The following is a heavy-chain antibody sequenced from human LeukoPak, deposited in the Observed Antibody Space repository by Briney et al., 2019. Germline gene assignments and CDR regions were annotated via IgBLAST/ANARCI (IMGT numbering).Heavy chain of an antibody. D-gene: IGHD6-13*01. Sequence: SETLSLTCAVSGGSISSGGYSWSWIRQPPGKGLEWIGRIYTSGSTNYNPSLKSRVTMSVDTSKNQFSLKLSSVTAADTAVYYCARVAAAGTIVDYWGQGTLVTVSS. CDR1: GGSISSGGYS. CDR2: IYTSGST. CDR3: ARVAAAGTIVDY. J-gene: IGHJ4*02. V-gene: IGHV4-61*02.